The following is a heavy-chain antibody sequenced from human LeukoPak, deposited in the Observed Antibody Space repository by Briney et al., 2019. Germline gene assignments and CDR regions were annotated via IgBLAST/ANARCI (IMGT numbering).Heavy chain of an antibody. D-gene: IGHD3-22*01. CDR3: ASSADYYDRSGS. Sequence: SETLSLTCTVSGGSIRSYYWSWIRQPPGKGLEWIGYIYYSGSTSYNPSLKSRVIISIDTSKNQFSLKLTSVTAADTAVYYCASSADYYDRSGSWGQGTMVTVSS. CDR1: GGSIRSYY. CDR2: IYYSGST. V-gene: IGHV4-59*01. J-gene: IGHJ3*01.